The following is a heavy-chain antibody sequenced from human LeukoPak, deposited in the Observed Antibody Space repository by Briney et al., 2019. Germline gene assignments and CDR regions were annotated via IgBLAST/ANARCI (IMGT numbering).Heavy chain of an antibody. J-gene: IGHJ4*02. V-gene: IGHV1-69*13. D-gene: IGHD3-3*01. CDR1: GGTFSSYA. Sequence: GASVKVYCKASGGTFSSYAISWVRQAPGQGLEWMGGIIPIFGTANYAQKFQSRVTITADESTSTAYMELSSLRSEDTAVYYCARESQYYDFWSGYRPYYFDYWGQGTLVTVSS. CDR2: IIPIFGTA. CDR3: ARESQYYDFWSGYRPYYFDY.